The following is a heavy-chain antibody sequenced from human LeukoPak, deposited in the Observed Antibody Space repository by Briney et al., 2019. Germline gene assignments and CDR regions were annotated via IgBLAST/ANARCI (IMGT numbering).Heavy chain of an antibody. CDR3: AKDFRAKYGSGAYGWFDP. CDR2: IMNKGGNT. CDR1: GFTFTSYA. Sequence: GGTLRLSCAASGFTFTSYARTGGGRPPGRGLDGAQPIMNKGGNTYYADSAKGRFTISRDNSKNTLYLQMTSLRAEDTALYYCAKDFRAKYGSGAYGWFDPWGQGTLVTVSS. J-gene: IGHJ5*02. D-gene: IGHD3-10*01. V-gene: IGHV3-23*01.